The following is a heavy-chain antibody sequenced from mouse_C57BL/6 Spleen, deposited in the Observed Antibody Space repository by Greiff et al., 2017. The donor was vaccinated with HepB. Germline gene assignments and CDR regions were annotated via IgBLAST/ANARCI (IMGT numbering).Heavy chain of an antibody. CDR2: INPNNGGT. D-gene: IGHD1-1*01. V-gene: IGHV1-22*01. Sequence: EVQLQQSGPELVKPGASVKMSCKASGYTFTDYHMHWVKQSHGKSLEWIGYINPNNGGTSYNQKFKGKATLTVNKSSSTAYMELRSLTSEDSAVYYCARKATVVPDAMDYWGQGTSVTVSS. J-gene: IGHJ4*01. CDR1: GYTFTDYH. CDR3: ARKATVVPDAMDY.